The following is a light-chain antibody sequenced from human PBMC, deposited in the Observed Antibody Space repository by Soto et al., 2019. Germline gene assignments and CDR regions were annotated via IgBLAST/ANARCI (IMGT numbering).Light chain of an antibody. Sequence: TQSPVTLSVSPGERSTLSCRASQSVSDNLAWYQQKPGQAPRLLIYGASSRATGIPDRFSGSGSGTDFTLTISRLEPEDFAVYYCQQYDSSRLNCGGGTKGDIK. V-gene: IGKV3-20*01. CDR3: QQYDSSRLN. J-gene: IGKJ4*01. CDR1: QSVSDN. CDR2: GAS.